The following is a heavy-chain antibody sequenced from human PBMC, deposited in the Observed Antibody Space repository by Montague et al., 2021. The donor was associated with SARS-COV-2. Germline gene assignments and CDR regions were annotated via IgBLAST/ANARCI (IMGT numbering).Heavy chain of an antibody. J-gene: IGHJ4*02. CDR1: GFTFSIYA. CDR2: FTGGNT. Sequence: SLRLSCAASGFTFSIYAMSWVRQAPGKGPQWVSTFTGGNTFYADSVKGLFTISRDNYKNTLYLQMNSLGAEDTAIYYCAKAEESGNYLSVGLDSWGPGTLVTVSS. CDR3: AKAEESGNYLSVGLDS. V-gene: IGHV3-23*01. D-gene: IGHD2/OR15-2a*01.